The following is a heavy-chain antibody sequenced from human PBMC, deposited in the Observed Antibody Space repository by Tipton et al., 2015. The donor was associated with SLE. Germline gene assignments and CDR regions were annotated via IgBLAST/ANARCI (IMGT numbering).Heavy chain of an antibody. CDR1: GGSISSSTYY. D-gene: IGHD3-22*01. CDR2: IYYSGST. Sequence: TLSLTCTVSGGSISSSTYYLGWIRQPPGKGLEWVGSIYYSGSTSYNPSLKSRVTISVDTPKNQFSLKLSSVTAADTAVYYCARLGYYDSTAGYWGQGTLVTVSS. J-gene: IGHJ4*02. CDR3: ARLGYYDSTAGY. V-gene: IGHV4-39*07.